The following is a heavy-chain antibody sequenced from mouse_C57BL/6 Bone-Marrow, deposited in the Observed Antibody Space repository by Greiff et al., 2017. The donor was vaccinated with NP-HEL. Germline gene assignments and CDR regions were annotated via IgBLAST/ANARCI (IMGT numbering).Heavy chain of an antibody. J-gene: IGHJ2*01. CDR1: GYTFTSYW. CDR3: AREGLGRDYFDY. Sequence: QVQLQQPGAELVMPGASVKLSCKASGYTFTSYWMHWVKQRPGQGLEWIGEIDPSDSYTKYNQKFKGKSTFTVDPSSSTAYMQLSSLPSEDSAVYYCAREGLGRDYFDYWGPGTTLTVSS. CDR2: IDPSDSYT. V-gene: IGHV1-69*01. D-gene: IGHD4-1*01.